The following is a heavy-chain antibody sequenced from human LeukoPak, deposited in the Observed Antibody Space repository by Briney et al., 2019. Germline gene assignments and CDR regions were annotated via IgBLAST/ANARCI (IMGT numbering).Heavy chain of an antibody. V-gene: IGHV3-48*03. D-gene: IGHD3-10*01. CDR3: AREDYNPPRAMDV. Sequence: GGSLRLSCAVSGFTFSSFQMNWVRQAPGKGLEWVSYISDTGTTIYYADSVKGRFTISRDNAKNSLFLQMNSLRDEDTAVYYCAREDYNPPRAMDVWGQGTTVTVSS. CDR2: ISDTGTTI. J-gene: IGHJ6*02. CDR1: GFTFSSFQ.